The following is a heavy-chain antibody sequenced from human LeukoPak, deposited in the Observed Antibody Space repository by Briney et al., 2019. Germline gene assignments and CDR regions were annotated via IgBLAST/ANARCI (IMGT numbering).Heavy chain of an antibody. V-gene: IGHV1-69*05. CDR1: GGTFSSYA. D-gene: IGHD6-13*01. Sequence: SVKVSCKASGGTFSSYAFSWVRQAPGRGLEWMGGIIPIFGTANYAQKFQGRVTITTDESTSTAYMELSSLRSEDTAVYYCARDRIAAAGFDYWGQGTLVTVSS. CDR3: ARDRIAAAGFDY. CDR2: IIPIFGTA. J-gene: IGHJ4*02.